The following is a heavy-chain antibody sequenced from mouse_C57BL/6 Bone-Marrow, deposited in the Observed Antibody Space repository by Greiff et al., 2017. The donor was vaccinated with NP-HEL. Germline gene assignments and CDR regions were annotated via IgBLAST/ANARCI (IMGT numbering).Heavy chain of an antibody. CDR3: ARGGLRPYYYAMDY. CDR1: GFSLTSYG. V-gene: IGHV2-2*01. J-gene: IGHJ4*01. CDR2: IWSGGST. Sequence: VKLMESGPGLVQPSQSLSITCTVSGFSLTSYGVHWVRQSPGKGLEWLGVIWSGGSTDYNAAFISRLSISKDNSKSHVFFKMNSLQADDTAIYYCARGGLRPYYYAMDYWGQGTSVTVSS. D-gene: IGHD2-4*01.